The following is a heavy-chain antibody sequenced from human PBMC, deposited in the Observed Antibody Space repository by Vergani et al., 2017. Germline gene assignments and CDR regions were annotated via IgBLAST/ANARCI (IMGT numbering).Heavy chain of an antibody. CDR3: AKALPTDDYVWGSYRPFHKSYFDY. V-gene: IGHV3-74*03. J-gene: IGHJ4*02. Sequence: DVHLAESGGGFFQPGGSLRLSCSASGFSFNSYWMHWVRQVPGKGLLWVSRIKSDGSITAYADSVKGRFTISRDNAQSTLYLQMNSLRAEDTAVYYCAKALPTDDYVWGSYRPFHKSYFDYWGQGTLVTVSS. CDR2: IKSDGSIT. D-gene: IGHD3-16*02. CDR1: GFSFNSYW.